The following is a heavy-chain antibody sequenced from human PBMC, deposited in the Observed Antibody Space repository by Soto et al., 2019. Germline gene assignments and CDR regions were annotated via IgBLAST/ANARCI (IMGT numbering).Heavy chain of an antibody. Sequence: ASVKVSCKAPGYTFTGYYMHWVRQAPGQGLEWMGWINPNSGGTNYAQKFQGRVTMTRDTSISTAYMELSRLRSDDTAVYYCARALIVVVPAAIQYWFDPWGQGTLVTVSS. CDR1: GYTFTGYY. V-gene: IGHV1-2*02. CDR3: ARALIVVVPAAIQYWFDP. J-gene: IGHJ5*02. D-gene: IGHD2-2*02. CDR2: INPNSGGT.